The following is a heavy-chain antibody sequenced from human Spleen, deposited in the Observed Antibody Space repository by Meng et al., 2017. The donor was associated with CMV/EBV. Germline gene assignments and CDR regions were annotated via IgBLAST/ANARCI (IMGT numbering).Heavy chain of an antibody. CDR2: ISYDGTNK. CDR1: GFTLSSYA. J-gene: IGHJ5*02. D-gene: IGHD4-11*01. Sequence: FGFTLSSYAIHWVRQAPGKGLEWVAVISYDGTNKYYADSVKGRFTISRDNSKNTLYLQMNSLRAEDTAVYYCARDSMTTVSGWFDPWGQGTLVTVSS. V-gene: IGHV3-30-3*01. CDR3: ARDSMTTVSGWFDP.